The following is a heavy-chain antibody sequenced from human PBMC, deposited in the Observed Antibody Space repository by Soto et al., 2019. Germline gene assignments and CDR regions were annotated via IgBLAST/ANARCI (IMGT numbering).Heavy chain of an antibody. CDR1: GFTFRSYE. V-gene: IGHV3-48*03. Sequence: EVQLVESGGGLVQPGVSLRLSCAASGFTFRSYEMNWVRQVPGKGLEWVAYISGTTTFHADSVKGRFTISRDNAKNSLYLQMDSLRAGDTAVYYCARNWDGYFDLWCQGTLVTVSS. D-gene: IGHD1-1*01. CDR2: ISGTTT. J-gene: IGHJ4*02. CDR3: ARNWDGYFDL.